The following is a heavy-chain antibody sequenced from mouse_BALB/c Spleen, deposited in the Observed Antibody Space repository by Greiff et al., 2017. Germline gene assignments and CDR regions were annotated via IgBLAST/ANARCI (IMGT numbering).Heavy chain of an antibody. D-gene: IGHD2-14*01. CDR2: INPYNDGT. J-gene: IGHJ4*01. CDR3: ASPGGYDDYYAMDY. CDR1: GYTFTSYV. V-gene: IGHV1-14*01. Sequence: EVQLVESGPELVKPGASVKMSCKASGYTFTSYVMHWVKQKPGQGLEWIGYINPYNDGTKYNEKFKGKATLTSDKSSSTAYMELSSLTSEDSAVYYCASPGGYDDYYAMDYWGQGTSVTVSS.